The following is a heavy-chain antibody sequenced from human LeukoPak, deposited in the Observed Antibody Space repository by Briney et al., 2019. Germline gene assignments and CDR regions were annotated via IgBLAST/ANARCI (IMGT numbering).Heavy chain of an antibody. CDR2: MDTSGDST. CDR3: ASVLYCGADCYSGRYFFDY. Sequence: ASGKVSCKASGYTFTSYDMHWVRQAPGQGLEWMGIMDTSGDSTSYAQKFQGRVTTTRDTSTRTVYMQLSSLRSEDTAVYYCASVLYCGADCYSGRYFFDYWGQGTLVTVSS. V-gene: IGHV1-46*01. J-gene: IGHJ4*02. D-gene: IGHD2-21*02. CDR1: GYTFTSYD.